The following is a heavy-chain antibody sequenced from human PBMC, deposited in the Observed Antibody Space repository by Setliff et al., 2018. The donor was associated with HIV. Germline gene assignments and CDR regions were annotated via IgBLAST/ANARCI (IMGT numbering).Heavy chain of an antibody. CDR1: GYTFTDYY. CDR2: VDPEDGET. Sequence: GASVMVSCKASGYTFTDYYMHWVQQAPGKGLEWMGRVDPEDGETIYAEKFQGRVTIIADTSTYTAYMDLSSLRSEDTAVYYCATGGLFGYSRAFDYWGQGTLVTVSS. D-gene: IGHD5-18*01. CDR3: ATGGLFGYSRAFDY. J-gene: IGHJ4*02. V-gene: IGHV1-69-2*01.